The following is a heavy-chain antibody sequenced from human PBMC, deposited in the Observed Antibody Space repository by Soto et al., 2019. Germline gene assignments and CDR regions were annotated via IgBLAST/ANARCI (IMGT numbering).Heavy chain of an antibody. CDR3: QRRSWELHPNAFEI. D-gene: IGHD1-26*01. Sequence: GESLKISCKGSGYSFTSYWIGWVRQMPGKGLEWMVIVYPGDSDTRYSPSFQGQVTSSAVKSLGTAYLQWSSLKASDTAMYYCQRRSWELHPNAFEIWGPGTMVNGSS. CDR2: VYPGDSDT. J-gene: IGHJ3*02. V-gene: IGHV5-51*01. CDR1: GYSFTSYW.